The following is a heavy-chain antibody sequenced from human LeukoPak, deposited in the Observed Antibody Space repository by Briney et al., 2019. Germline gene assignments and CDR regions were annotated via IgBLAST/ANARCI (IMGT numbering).Heavy chain of an antibody. CDR2: ISGSGAST. CDR3: AKLGYSGYDGDY. J-gene: IGHJ4*02. V-gene: IGHV3-23*01. Sequence: PGGSLRLSCAASGFTFSSYAMSWVRQAPGKGLEWVSAISGSGASTYYADSVKGRFTISRDNSKNTLYLQMNSLRADDTAVYYCAKLGYSGYDGDYWGQGTLVTVSS. CDR1: GFTFSSYA. D-gene: IGHD5-12*01.